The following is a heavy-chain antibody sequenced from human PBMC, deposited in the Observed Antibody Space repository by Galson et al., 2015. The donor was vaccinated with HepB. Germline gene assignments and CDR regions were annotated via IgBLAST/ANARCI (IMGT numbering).Heavy chain of an antibody. J-gene: IGHJ6*02. CDR1: GFPFSDYY. CDR3: ARDSDTYGAASLGVDV. V-gene: IGHV3-11*04. Sequence: SLRLSCAASGFPFSDYYLRWIRQAPGKGLEWLSFITCGGTPKYYVDSVKGRFTISRDNSKDTLYLQMNSLRDEDTAVYYCARDSDTYGAASLGVDVWGRGTTVTVS. CDR2: ITCGGTPK. D-gene: IGHD4-17*01.